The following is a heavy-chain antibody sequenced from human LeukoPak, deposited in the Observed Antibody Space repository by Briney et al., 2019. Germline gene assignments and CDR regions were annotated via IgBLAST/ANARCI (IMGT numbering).Heavy chain of an antibody. CDR3: AREQIYDYVWGSYRYTASHTFDY. V-gene: IGHV3-7*01. D-gene: IGHD3-16*02. CDR1: GFSFSRYW. CDR2: IKQDGSEK. J-gene: IGHJ4*02. Sequence: GGSLRLSCAAPGFSFSRYWMSWVRQAPGKGLEWVANIKQDGSEKYYVDSVKGRFTISRDNAKNSLYLQMNSLRAEDTAVYYCAREQIYDYVWGSYRYTASHTFDYWGQGTLATVSS.